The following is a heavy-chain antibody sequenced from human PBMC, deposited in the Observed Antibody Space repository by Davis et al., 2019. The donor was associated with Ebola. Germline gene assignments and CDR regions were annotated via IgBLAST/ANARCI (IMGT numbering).Heavy chain of an antibody. CDR3: ARDSFGGYYSFDD. CDR1: GYSLTGYY. V-gene: IGHV1-2*06. D-gene: IGHD5-12*01. J-gene: IGHJ4*02. Sequence: ASAKVSCKASGYSLTGYYLHWVRQAPGQGLEWMGQINPSSGGTKYAQKFQGRVTMTRDTSISTAYLELSRLRSDDTAVYFCARDSFGGYYSFDDWGQGTLVTVSS. CDR2: INPSSGGT.